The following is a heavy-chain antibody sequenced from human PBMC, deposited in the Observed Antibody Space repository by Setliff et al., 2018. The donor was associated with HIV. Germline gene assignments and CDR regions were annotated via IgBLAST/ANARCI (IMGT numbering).Heavy chain of an antibody. V-gene: IGHV4-59*01. CDR2: IYYSGVT. CDR3: ARDTSGGY. D-gene: IGHD3-10*01. Sequence: LSETLSLTCTVSGGSISSYYWNWIRQPPGKGLEWIGYIYYSGVTNYNPSLKSRVTISLDTSKNQFSLKLTSVTAADTAVYCARDTSGGYWGQGTLVTVSS. CDR1: GGSISSYY. J-gene: IGHJ4*02.